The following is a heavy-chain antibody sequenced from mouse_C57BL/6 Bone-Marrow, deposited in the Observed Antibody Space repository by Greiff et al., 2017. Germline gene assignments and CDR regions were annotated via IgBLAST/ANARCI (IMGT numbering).Heavy chain of an antibody. CDR3: ARFYDGTTGDY. Sequence: VQLQQSGAELARPGASVKLSCKASGYTFTSYGISWVKQRTGQGLEWIGEIYPRSGNTYYNEKFKGKATLTADKSSSTAYMELRSLTSEDSAVYFCARFYDGTTGDYGGQGTTLTVSS. CDR2: IYPRSGNT. V-gene: IGHV1-81*01. D-gene: IGHD2-3*01. CDR1: GYTFTSYG. J-gene: IGHJ2*01.